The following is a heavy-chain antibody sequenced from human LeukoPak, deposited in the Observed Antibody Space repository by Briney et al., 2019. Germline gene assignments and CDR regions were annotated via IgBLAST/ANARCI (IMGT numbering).Heavy chain of an antibody. CDR3: AIIPRAAAGPSARSPFHY. D-gene: IGHD6-13*01. Sequence: GGSLRLSCAASGFTFSSYGMHWVRQAPGKGLEWVANIKQDGSDKYYVDSVKGRFTISRDNAKNSLYLQMNSLRAEDTAVYYCAIIPRAAAGPSARSPFHYWGQGTLVTVSS. CDR2: IKQDGSDK. CDR1: GFTFSSYG. V-gene: IGHV3-7*01. J-gene: IGHJ4*02.